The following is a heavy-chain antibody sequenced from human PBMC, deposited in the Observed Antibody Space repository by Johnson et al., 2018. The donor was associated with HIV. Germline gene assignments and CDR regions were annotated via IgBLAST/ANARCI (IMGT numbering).Heavy chain of an antibody. V-gene: IGHV3-30*03. CDR2: ISYDGSNK. CDR1: GFTFSSYD. CDR3: ATIAAHGAGFDI. D-gene: IGHD6-25*01. J-gene: IGHJ3*02. Sequence: QEKLVESGGGVVQPGRSLRLSCAASGFTFSSYDMHWVRQAPGKGLEWVALISYDGSNKYHADSVKGRFTISRDNSKNTLYLQMNSLRPEDTAAYYCATIAAHGAGFDIWGQGTMVTVSS.